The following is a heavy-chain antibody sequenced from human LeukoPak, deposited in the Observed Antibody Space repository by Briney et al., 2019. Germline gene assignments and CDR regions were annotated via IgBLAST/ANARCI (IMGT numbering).Heavy chain of an antibody. CDR2: INQDESNK. V-gene: IGHV3-7*01. CDR1: GFTFSDHW. CDR3: AISTYSSSPS. Sequence: GGSLRLSCATSGFTFSDHWMIWVRQAPGKGLEWVANINQDESNKYYVGSVEGRFTISRDNAKNSLYLQMNSLRAEDTAMHYCAISTYSSSPSWGQGTLVTVSS. J-gene: IGHJ5*02. D-gene: IGHD6-6*01.